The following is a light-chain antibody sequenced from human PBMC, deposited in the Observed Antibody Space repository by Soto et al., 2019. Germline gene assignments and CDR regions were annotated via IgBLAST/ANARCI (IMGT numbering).Light chain of an antibody. V-gene: IGKV1-5*03. CDR3: QHYNSYST. J-gene: IGKJ1*01. Sequence: PSTLSASVGDRVTITCRASQTISSWLAWYQQKPGKAPTLLIYKASTLKSGVPSRFSGSGSGTEFTLTISSLQPDDFATYYCQHYNSYSTFGQGTKVDIK. CDR1: QTISSW. CDR2: KAS.